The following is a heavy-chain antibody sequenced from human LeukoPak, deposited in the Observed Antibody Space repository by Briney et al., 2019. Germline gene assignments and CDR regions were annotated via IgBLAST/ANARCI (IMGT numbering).Heavy chain of an antibody. V-gene: IGHV3-21*04. Sequence: GGSLRLSCAASGFTFRSYSMNWGRQAPGKGLEWVSSISTSSSYIHYADSVKGRFTISRDNSKNTLYLQMNSLRAEDTAVYYCAKGGDYGYAFDIWGQGTMVTVSS. CDR1: GFTFRSYS. CDR2: ISTSSSYI. D-gene: IGHD4-17*01. J-gene: IGHJ3*02. CDR3: AKGGDYGYAFDI.